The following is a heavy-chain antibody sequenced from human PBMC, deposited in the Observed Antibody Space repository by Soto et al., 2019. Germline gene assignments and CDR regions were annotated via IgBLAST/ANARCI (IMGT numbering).Heavy chain of an antibody. D-gene: IGHD4-17*01. J-gene: IGHJ4*02. V-gene: IGHV4-30-4*01. CDR1: GGSISSGDYY. Sequence: SETLSLTCTISGGSISSGDYYWNWIRQPPGKGLEWIGYISYSGATYYNPSLKSRVSMSVDTSKIQFSLKLTSVTATDTAVYYFAREGIDDGDPFFDYWGQGTLVTVSS. CDR3: AREGIDDGDPFFDY. CDR2: ISYSGAT.